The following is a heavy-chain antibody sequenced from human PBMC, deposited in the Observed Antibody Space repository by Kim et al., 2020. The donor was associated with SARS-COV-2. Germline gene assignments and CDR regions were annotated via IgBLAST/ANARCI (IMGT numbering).Heavy chain of an antibody. D-gene: IGHD5-12*01. V-gene: IGHV3-15*01. CDR1: GFTFSNAW. CDR3: TTGGGYDWPVNDAFDI. CDR2: IKSKTDGGTT. J-gene: IGHJ3*02. Sequence: GGSLRLSCAASGFTFSNAWMSWVRQAPGKGLEWVGRIKSKTDGGTTDYAAPVKGRFTISRDDSKNTLYLQMNSLKTEDTAVYYCTTGGGYDWPVNDAFDIWGQGTMVTVSS.